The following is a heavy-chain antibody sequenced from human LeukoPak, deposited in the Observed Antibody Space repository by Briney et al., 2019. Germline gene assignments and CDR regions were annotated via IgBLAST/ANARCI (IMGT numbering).Heavy chain of an antibody. CDR1: GYTFTGYY. D-gene: IGHD1-26*01. V-gene: IGHV1-2*02. Sequence: EASVKVSCKASGYTFTGYYMHWVRQAPGQGLEWMGGINPNSGGTNSAQKFQGRVTMTRDTSINTAYMELTSLTSDDTALYYCARKISGSYRIDYWGQGTLVTVSS. J-gene: IGHJ4*02. CDR3: ARKISGSYRIDY. CDR2: INPNSGGT.